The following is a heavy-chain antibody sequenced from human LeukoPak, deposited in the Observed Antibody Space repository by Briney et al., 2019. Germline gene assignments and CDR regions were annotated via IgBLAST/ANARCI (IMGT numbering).Heavy chain of an antibody. J-gene: IGHJ4*02. Sequence: GGSLRLSCAASGFTSSSYWMSWVRQAPGKGLEWVANIKEDGSEKYYVDSVKGRFTISRDNAKNSLYLQMNSLRAEDTAVYYCARGPLITAAGTSWGQGTLVTVSS. V-gene: IGHV3-7*01. CDR3: ARGPLITAAGTS. CDR1: GFTSSSYW. D-gene: IGHD6-13*01. CDR2: IKEDGSEK.